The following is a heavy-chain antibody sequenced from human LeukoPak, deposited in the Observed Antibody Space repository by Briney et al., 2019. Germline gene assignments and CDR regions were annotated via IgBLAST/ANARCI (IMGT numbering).Heavy chain of an antibody. CDR3: ARDRTKLGITYYFHY. CDR2: IYTSGST. Sequence: SQTLSLTCTVSGGSISSGSYYWSWIRQPAGKGLEWIGRIYTSGSTNYNPSLKSRVTISVDTSKNQFSLKLSSVTAADTAVYYCARDRTKLGITYYFHYWGQGTLVTVSS. D-gene: IGHD7-27*01. CDR1: GGSISSGSYY. J-gene: IGHJ4*02. V-gene: IGHV4-61*02.